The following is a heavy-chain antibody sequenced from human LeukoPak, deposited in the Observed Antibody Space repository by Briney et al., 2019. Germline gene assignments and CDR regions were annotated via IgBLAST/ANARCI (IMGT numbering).Heavy chain of an antibody. CDR3: ARDEGPPGFWSGYLTYYYGMDV. CDR2: ISYDGSNK. V-gene: IGHV3-30-3*01. D-gene: IGHD3-3*01. CDR1: GFTFSSYA. Sequence: GGPLRLSCAASGFTFSSYAMHWVRQAPGKGLEWVAVISYDGSNKYYADSVKGRFTISRDNSKNTLYLQMNSLRAEDTAVYYCARDEGPPGFWSGYLTYYYGMDVWGQGTTVTVSS. J-gene: IGHJ6*02.